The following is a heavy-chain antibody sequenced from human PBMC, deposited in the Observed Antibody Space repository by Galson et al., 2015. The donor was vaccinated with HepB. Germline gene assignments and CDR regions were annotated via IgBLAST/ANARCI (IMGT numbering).Heavy chain of an antibody. CDR3: ARDWGVNYYGSGSSFFDY. CDR1: GFTFSSYW. J-gene: IGHJ4*02. D-gene: IGHD3-10*01. CDR2: IKQDGSEK. V-gene: IGHV3-7*03. Sequence: LRLSCAASGFTFSSYWMSWVRQAPGKGLEWVANIKQDGSEKYYVDSVKGRFTISRDNAKNSLYLQMNSLRAEDTAVYYCARDWGVNYYGSGSSFFDYWGQGTLVTVSS.